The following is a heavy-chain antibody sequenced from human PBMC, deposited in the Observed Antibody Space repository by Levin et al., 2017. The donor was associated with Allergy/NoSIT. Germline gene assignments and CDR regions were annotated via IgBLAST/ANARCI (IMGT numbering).Heavy chain of an antibody. CDR3: AKSGPGGRDCTSTSCSLDY. J-gene: IGHJ4*02. V-gene: IGHV3-30*18. CDR2: ISYDGSNK. Sequence: GGSLRLSCAASGFTFSSYGMHWVRQAPGKGLEWVAVISYDGSNKYYADAVKGRFTISRDNSKNTLYLQMNSLRAEDTAVYYCAKSGPGGRDCTSTSCSLDYWGQGTLVTVSS. CDR1: GFTFSSYG. D-gene: IGHD2-2*01.